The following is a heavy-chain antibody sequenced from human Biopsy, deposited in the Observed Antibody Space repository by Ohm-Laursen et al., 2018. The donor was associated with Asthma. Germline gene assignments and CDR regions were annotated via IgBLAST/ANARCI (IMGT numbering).Heavy chain of an antibody. J-gene: IGHJ4*02. CDR3: ARDFVDSAMDYFDY. D-gene: IGHD5-18*01. CDR2: ISYSGST. Sequence: GTLSLTCPVSYGSITSGGYYWTWIRQPPGKGLEWIGYISYSGSTNYNPSLKSRVTISVDTSKNQFSLKLSSVTAADTAVYYCARDFVDSAMDYFDYWGQGTLVTVSS. V-gene: IGHV4-61*08. CDR1: YGSITSGGYY.